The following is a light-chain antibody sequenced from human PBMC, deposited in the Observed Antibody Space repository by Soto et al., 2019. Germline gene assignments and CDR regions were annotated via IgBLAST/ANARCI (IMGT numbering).Light chain of an antibody. Sequence: QSALTQPASVSGSPGQSIAISCTGTSSDVGGYNYVSWYQQLPGKAPKLLISEVSNRPSGVSHRFSGSKSGNTASLTISGLQVEDEADYYCISYRTGGPFVFGTGPKLTVL. CDR2: EVS. CDR3: ISYRTGGPFV. V-gene: IGLV2-14*01. CDR1: SSDVGGYNY. J-gene: IGLJ1*01.